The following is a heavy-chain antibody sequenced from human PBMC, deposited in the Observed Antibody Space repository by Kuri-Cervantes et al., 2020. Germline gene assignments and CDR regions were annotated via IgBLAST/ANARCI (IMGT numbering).Heavy chain of an antibody. D-gene: IGHD4-17*01. CDR1: GYTFTSYA. V-gene: IGHV1-69*13. J-gene: IGHJ3*02. Sequence: SVKVSCKASGYTFTSYAISWVRQAPGQGLEWMGGIIPIFGTANYAQKFQGRVTITADESTSTAYMELSSLRSEDTAVYYCSTDTVTTTGNAFDIWGQGTMVT. CDR3: STDTVTTTGNAFDI. CDR2: IIPIFGTA.